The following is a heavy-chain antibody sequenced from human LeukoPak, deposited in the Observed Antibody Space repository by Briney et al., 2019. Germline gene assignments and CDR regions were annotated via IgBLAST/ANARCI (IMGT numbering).Heavy chain of an antibody. CDR2: LYTDGST. J-gene: IGHJ5*02. V-gene: IGHV4-61*02. CDR1: GGSITSGTYY. D-gene: IGHD3-22*01. Sequence: SQTLSLTCTVSGGSITSGTYYWGWIRQPAGKGLEWIGRLYTDGSTRYNPALKSRVTISVDKSKNQFSLKLSSVTAADTAVYYCARDYYDSSASINWFDLWGQGTLVTVSS. CDR3: ARDYYDSSASINWFDL.